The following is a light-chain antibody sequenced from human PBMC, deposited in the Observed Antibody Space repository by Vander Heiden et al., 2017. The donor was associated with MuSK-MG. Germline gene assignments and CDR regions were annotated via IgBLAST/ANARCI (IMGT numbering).Light chain of an antibody. CDR3: CSYAGSSTFYV. Sequence: QSALTQPASMSGSPGQSITISCTGTSSDVGSYNLVSWYQQHPGKAPKLLIYEETKRPSGVSNRFSGSKSGNTASLTISGLQAEDEADYCCCSYAGSSTFYVFGTGTKVTVL. CDR1: SSDVGSYNL. CDR2: EET. J-gene: IGLJ1*01. V-gene: IGLV2-23*01.